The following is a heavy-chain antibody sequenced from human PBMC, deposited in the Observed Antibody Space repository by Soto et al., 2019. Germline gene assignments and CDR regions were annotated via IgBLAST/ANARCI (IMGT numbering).Heavy chain of an antibody. CDR2: INPSGGST. J-gene: IGHJ6*02. V-gene: IGHV1-46*01. D-gene: IGHD6-6*01. Sequence: ASVKVSCKASGYTFTSYYMHWVRQAPGQGLEWMGIINPSGGSTSYAQKFQGRVTMTRDTSTSTVYMELSSLRSEDTAVYYCARARNIAAPPAYYYYGMDVWGQGTTVTVSS. CDR1: GYTFTSYY. CDR3: ARARNIAAPPAYYYYGMDV.